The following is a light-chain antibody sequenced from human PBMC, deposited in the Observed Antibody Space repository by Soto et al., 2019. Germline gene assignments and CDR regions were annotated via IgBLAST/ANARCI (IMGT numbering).Light chain of an antibody. CDR3: QQSYSAPWT. V-gene: IGKV1-5*03. CDR1: QTINSW. Sequence: DIQMTQSPSTLSASVGDRVTITCRASQTINSWLAWYQQKPGKAPKLLIYKASYLQSGVPSRFSGSGSGTDFTLTISSLQPEDFATYYCQQSYSAPWTFGQGTKVDIK. J-gene: IGKJ1*01. CDR2: KAS.